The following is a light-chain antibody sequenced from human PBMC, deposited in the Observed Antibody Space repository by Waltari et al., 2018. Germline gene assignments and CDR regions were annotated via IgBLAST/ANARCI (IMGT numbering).Light chain of an antibody. CDR3: QVWDTSSDHVV. CDR1: NIGSKS. Sequence: SYVLTQAPSVSVAPGKTARITWGGNNIGSKSVHWYQQKPGQAPVLVIFNDSDRPSGIPERFSGSNSGNTAPLTISSVECGEEADYYCQVWDTSSDHVVFGGGTKLTVL. V-gene: IGLV3-21*04. CDR2: NDS. J-gene: IGLJ2*01.